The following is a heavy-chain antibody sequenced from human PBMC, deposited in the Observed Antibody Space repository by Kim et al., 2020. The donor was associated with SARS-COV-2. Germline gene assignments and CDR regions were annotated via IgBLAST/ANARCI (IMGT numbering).Heavy chain of an antibody. CDR2: IYPGDSDT. Sequence: GESLKISCKGSGYSFTSYWLGWVRQMPGKGLEWMGIIYPGDSDTRYSPSFQGPVTISADKSHSTAYLQWSSLKASDTAMYYFARLPKQISGSAHLWLDYWGQGTLVTVSS. CDR1: GYSFTSYW. CDR3: ARLPKQISGSAHLWLDY. V-gene: IGHV5-51*01. D-gene: IGHD1-26*01. J-gene: IGHJ4*02.